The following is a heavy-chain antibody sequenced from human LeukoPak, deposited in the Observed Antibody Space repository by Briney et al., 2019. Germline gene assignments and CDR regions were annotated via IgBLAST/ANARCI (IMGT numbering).Heavy chain of an antibody. CDR3: ARGGYSSGGFDY. D-gene: IGHD6-19*01. V-gene: IGHV4-30-2*01. CDR2: IYHSGST. Sequence: SETLSLTCAVSGGSISSGGYSWSWIRQPPGKGLEWIGYIYHSGSTNYNPSLKSRVTISVDTSKNQFSLKLSSVTAADTAVYYCARGGYSSGGFDYWGQGTLVTVSS. CDR1: GGSISSGGYS. J-gene: IGHJ4*02.